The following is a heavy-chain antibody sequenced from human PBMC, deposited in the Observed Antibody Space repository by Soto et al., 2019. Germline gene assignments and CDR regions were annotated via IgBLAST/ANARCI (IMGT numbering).Heavy chain of an antibody. CDR3: AKDRPSGVRYFDWLTCDY. Sequence: GGSLRLSCAASGFTFSSYGMHWVRQAPGKGLEWVAVISYDGSNKYYADSVKGRFTISRDNSKNTLYLQMNSLRAEDTAVYYCAKDRPSGVRYFDWLTCDYWGQGTLVTVSS. V-gene: IGHV3-30*18. CDR1: GFTFSSYG. D-gene: IGHD3-9*01. CDR2: ISYDGSNK. J-gene: IGHJ4*02.